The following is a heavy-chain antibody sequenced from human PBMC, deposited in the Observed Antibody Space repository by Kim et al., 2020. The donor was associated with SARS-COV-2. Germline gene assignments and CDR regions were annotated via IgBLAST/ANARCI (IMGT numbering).Heavy chain of an antibody. D-gene: IGHD3-3*01. CDR2: ISGSGGST. J-gene: IGHJ4*02. CDR1: GFTFSSYA. CDR3: AKSGYDFWSGYSPPYYFDY. Sequence: GGSLRLSCAASGFTFSSYAMSWVRQAPGKGLEWVSAISGSGGSTYYADSVKGRFTISRDNSKNTLYLQMNSLRAEDTAVYYCAKSGYDFWSGYSPPYYFDYWGQGTLVTVSS. V-gene: IGHV3-23*01.